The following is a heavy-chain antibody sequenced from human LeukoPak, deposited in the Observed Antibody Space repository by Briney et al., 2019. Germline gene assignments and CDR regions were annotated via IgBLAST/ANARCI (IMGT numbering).Heavy chain of an antibody. V-gene: IGHV3-23*01. J-gene: IGHJ4*02. D-gene: IGHD6-6*01. CDR1: GLTFSSYA. CDR2: ISGSGGST. CDR3: ARDAPFDLGAAPDY. Sequence: GGSLRLSCAASGLTFSSYAMSWVRQAPGKGLEWVSAISGSGGSTYYADSVKGRFTISRDNSKNTLYLQMNSLRAEDTAVYYCARDAPFDLGAAPDYWGQGTLVTVSS.